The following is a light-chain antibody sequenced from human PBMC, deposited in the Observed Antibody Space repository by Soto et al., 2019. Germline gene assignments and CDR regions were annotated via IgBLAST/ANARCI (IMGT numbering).Light chain of an antibody. CDR2: DDT. V-gene: IGLV3-21*02. J-gene: IGLJ3*02. CDR3: QVWDSSNDHWV. CDR1: NIGSTS. Sequence: SYELTQPPSVSVAPGQTARITCGGDNIGSTSVHWYQQKPAQAPVLVVYDDTDRPSGIPERFSGSNSGNTATLTISRVEGGDEAGYYCQVWDSSNDHWVFGGGTKLTVL.